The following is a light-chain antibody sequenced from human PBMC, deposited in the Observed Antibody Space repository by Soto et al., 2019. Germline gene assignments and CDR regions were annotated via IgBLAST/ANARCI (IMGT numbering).Light chain of an antibody. Sequence: EIVMTQSPATLSVSPGERATLSCRASQSVSSNLAWYQQKPGQAPRLLIYGASTRATGIPARFSGSGSGTEFTLAISSLQSEDFAVYYCQPYNNSPKTFGQRTKVDI. V-gene: IGKV3-15*01. CDR2: GAS. J-gene: IGKJ1*01. CDR1: QSVSSN. CDR3: QPYNNSPKT.